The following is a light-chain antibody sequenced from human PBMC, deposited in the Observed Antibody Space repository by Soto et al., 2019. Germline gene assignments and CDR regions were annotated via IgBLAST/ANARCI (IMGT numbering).Light chain of an antibody. J-gene: IGKJ1*01. V-gene: IGKV3-20*01. CDR2: GAS. CDR1: QSVSSSY. CDR3: QQYGKLPRT. Sequence: DIVLTQSPGTLALCPGERATLSCRASQSVSSSYLAWYQQKPGQAPRLLIFGASRRATGIPDRFSGSGSGTNFTLTISRLEPEDFAVYYCQQYGKLPRTFGQGTKVDIK.